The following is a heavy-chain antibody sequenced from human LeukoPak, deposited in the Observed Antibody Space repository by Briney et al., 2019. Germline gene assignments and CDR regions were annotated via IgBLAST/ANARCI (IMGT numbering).Heavy chain of an antibody. V-gene: IGHV4-59*08. CDR3: ARHGVQSVVVPAATGYFPH. J-gene: IGHJ1*01. CDR1: GGSISSYY. CDR2: IYYSGST. Sequence: SETLSLTCTVSGGSISSYYWSWIRQPPGKGLEWIGYIYYSGSTNYNPSLKSRVTISVDTSKNQFSLKLSSVTAADTAVYYCARHGVQSVVVPAATGYFPHGGQGPLVTVSS. D-gene: IGHD2-2*01.